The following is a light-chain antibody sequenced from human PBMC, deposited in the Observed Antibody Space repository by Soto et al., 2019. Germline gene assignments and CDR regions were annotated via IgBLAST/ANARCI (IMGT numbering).Light chain of an antibody. CDR3: QQYSRDPWT. Sequence: DIQMTQSPSTLSAFVGDRVTITCRPSQSISNWLAWYQQKPGYAPKLLIYKVSTLNTGVPSRFSGSGSGTGFTLTISSLQPDDFATYYCQQYSRDPWTFGQGTKVDI. CDR2: KVS. J-gene: IGKJ1*01. CDR1: QSISNW. V-gene: IGKV1-5*03.